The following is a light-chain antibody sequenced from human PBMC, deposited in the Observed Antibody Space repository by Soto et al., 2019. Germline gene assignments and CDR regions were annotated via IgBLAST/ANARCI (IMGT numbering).Light chain of an antibody. CDR3: SSYAGSNNLGV. CDR1: SSDVGGYNY. CDR2: EVS. J-gene: IGLJ3*02. Sequence: QSALTQPPSASGSRGQSVTISCTGTSSDVGGYNYVSWYQQHPGKAPKLMIYEVSKRPSGVPDRFSGSKSGNTASLTVSGLQHEDEADYYCSSYAGSNNLGVFGGGTKLTVL. V-gene: IGLV2-8*01.